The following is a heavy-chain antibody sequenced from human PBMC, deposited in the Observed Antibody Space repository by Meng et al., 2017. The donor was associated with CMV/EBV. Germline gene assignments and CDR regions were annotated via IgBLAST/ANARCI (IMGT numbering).Heavy chain of an antibody. CDR3: ARDSSGWYPHFDY. CDR2: IYPSGST. V-gene: IGHV4-4*07. J-gene: IGHJ4*02. Sequence: QESRPGLVKPLETLSLPCTVSGGSISMSYWSWIRQPAGKGLEWIGRIYPSGSTNYNPSLKSRVTMSVDTSKNQFSLKLSSVTAADTAVYYCARDSSGWYPHFDYWGQGTLVTVSS. CDR1: GGSISMSY. D-gene: IGHD6-19*01.